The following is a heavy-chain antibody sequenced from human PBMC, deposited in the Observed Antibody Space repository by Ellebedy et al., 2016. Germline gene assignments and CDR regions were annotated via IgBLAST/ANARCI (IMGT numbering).Heavy chain of an antibody. Sequence: ASVKVSCKASGYTFTGYYMHWVRQAPGQGLEWMGIINPSGGSTNYAQKFQGRVTMTRDTSTSTVYMELSSLRSEDTAVYYCARDALYGSGSEAWFDPWGQGTLVTVSS. V-gene: IGHV1-46*01. CDR1: GYTFTGYY. J-gene: IGHJ5*02. CDR3: ARDALYGSGSEAWFDP. CDR2: INPSGGST. D-gene: IGHD3-10*01.